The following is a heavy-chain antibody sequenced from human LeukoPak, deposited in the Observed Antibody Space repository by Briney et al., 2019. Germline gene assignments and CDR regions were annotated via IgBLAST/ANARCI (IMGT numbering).Heavy chain of an antibody. V-gene: IGHV3-23*01. CDR2: ISGSGGST. D-gene: IGHD3-22*01. CDR3: AKDPPRSLRPPDSSLGY. CDR1: GFTFSSYA. J-gene: IGHJ4*02. Sequence: GGSLRLSCAASGFTFSSYAMSWVRQAPGKGLEWVSAISGSGGSTYYADSVKGRFTISRDNSKNTLYLQMNSLRAEDTAVYYCAKDPPRSLRPPDSSLGYWGQGTLVTVSS.